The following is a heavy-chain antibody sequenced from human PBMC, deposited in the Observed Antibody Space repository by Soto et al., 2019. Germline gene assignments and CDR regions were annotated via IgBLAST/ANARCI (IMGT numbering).Heavy chain of an antibody. D-gene: IGHD6-13*01. CDR1: GGSISTHY. CDR3: ARRGRAVAAGYFAP. J-gene: IGHJ5*02. V-gene: IGHV4-59*08. CDR2: SYYGGRT. Sequence: QVQLQESGPGLVKPSETLSLTCSLSGGSISTHYWSWIRQSPGKGLEWIGYSYYGGRTNYNPSLKSRVTISVDTSKNQFSLNLSSVTAADTAVYYCARRGRAVAAGYFAPWGPGTLVTVS.